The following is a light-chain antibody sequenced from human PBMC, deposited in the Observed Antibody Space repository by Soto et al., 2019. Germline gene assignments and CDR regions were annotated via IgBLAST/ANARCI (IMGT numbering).Light chain of an antibody. V-gene: IGKV2-30*01. CDR1: QSLVYRDGNTY. CDR3: MQGTYRPLA. J-gene: IGKJ1*01. Sequence: DVVMTQSPLSLPATLGQPASISCSSSQSLVYRDGNTYLYWIQQRPTQSPRRLICNVSNRDSGVAERFSGSGSGTYFTLKISRVEAEDVGVYYCMQGTYRPLAFGQGTKVEIK. CDR2: NVS.